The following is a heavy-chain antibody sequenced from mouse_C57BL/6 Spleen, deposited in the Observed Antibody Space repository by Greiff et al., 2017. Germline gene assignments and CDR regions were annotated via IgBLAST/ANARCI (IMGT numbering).Heavy chain of an antibody. J-gene: IGHJ3*01. CDR3: ARGNYGSSPAWFAY. CDR1: GYSITSGYY. CDR2: ISYDGSN. D-gene: IGHD1-1*01. V-gene: IGHV3-6*01. Sequence: VQLKESGPGLVKPSQSLSLTCSVTGYSITSGYYWNWIRQFPGNKLEWMGYISYDGSNNYNPSLKNRISITRDTSKNQFFLKLNSVTTEDTATYYCARGNYGSSPAWFAYWGQGTLVTVSA.